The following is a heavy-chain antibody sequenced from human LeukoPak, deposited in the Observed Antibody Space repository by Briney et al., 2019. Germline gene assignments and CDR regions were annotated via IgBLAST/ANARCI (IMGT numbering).Heavy chain of an antibody. CDR3: ARTYYDILTGYNPYFDY. CDR2: ISSGSSTI. CDR1: GFTFSDYY. J-gene: IGHJ4*02. D-gene: IGHD3-9*01. Sequence: PGGSLRLSCAASGFTFSDYYMSWIRQAPGKGLEWVSYISSGSSTIYYGDSVKGRFTISRDNARNSLYLQMNSLRAEDTAVYYCARTYYDILTGYNPYFDYWGQGILVTVSS. V-gene: IGHV3-11*04.